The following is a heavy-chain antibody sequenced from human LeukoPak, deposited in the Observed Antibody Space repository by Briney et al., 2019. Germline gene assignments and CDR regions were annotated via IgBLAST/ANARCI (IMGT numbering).Heavy chain of an antibody. J-gene: IGHJ4*02. CDR2: IYSGGST. Sequence: PGGSLRLSCAASGFTASSNYMSWVRQAPGKGREWVSVIYSGGSTYYADSVKGRFTISRDNSKNTLYLQMNSLRAEDTAVYYCAREPLRYYDSSSYFDYWGQGTLVTVSS. D-gene: IGHD3-22*01. CDR3: AREPLRYYDSSSYFDY. V-gene: IGHV3-66*02. CDR1: GFTASSNY.